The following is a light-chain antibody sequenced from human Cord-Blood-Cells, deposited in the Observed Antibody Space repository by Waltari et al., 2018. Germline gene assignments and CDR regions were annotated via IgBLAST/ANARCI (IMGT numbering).Light chain of an antibody. Sequence: DIQMTQSPSTLSASVGDRVTIPCRASQSISSWLAWYQQKPGKAPKLLIYKASSLESGVPSRFSDSGSGTEFTLTISSLQPDDFATYYCQQYNSYSPLTFGGGTKVEIK. CDR3: QQYNSYSPLT. CDR1: QSISSW. V-gene: IGKV1-5*03. J-gene: IGKJ4*01. CDR2: KAS.